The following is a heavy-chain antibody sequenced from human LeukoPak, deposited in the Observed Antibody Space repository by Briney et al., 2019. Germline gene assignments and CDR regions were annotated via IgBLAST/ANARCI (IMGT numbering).Heavy chain of an antibody. CDR1: GYTFTSYG. J-gene: IGHJ3*02. Sequence: ASVKVSCKASGYTFTSYGISWVRQAPGQGLEWMGWISAYNGNTNYAQKLQGRVTMTTDTSTSTAYMELRSVRPDDTAVYYCARIDGYSYGYGGFDIWRQGTMVTVSS. V-gene: IGHV1-18*01. D-gene: IGHD5-18*01. CDR2: ISAYNGNT. CDR3: ARIDGYSYGYGGFDI.